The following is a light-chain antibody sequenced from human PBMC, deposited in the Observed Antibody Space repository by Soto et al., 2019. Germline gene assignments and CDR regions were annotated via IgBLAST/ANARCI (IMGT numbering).Light chain of an antibody. CDR2: VAS. CDR3: QQLFSFPPT. J-gene: IGKJ5*01. CDR1: QGISNY. Sequence: DIQLTQSPSFLSASVGDRVTITCRASQGISNYVAWYQQKPGKAPNLLIYVASTLQSGVPSRFSGSGSGTEFTLTISRLQPEDLATYYCQQLFSFPPTFGQGTRLEIK. V-gene: IGKV1-9*01.